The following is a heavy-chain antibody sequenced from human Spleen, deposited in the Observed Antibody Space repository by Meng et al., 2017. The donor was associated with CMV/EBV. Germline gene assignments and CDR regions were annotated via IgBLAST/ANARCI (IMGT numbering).Heavy chain of an antibody. D-gene: IGHD1-26*01. CDR1: GGSFSGYY. CDR3: ARGGSGSYYSGRGWFDP. CDR2: INHSGST. Sequence: QVQLQQWVAGLLKPSETLSLTCAVYGGSFSGYYWSWIRQPPGKGLEWIGEINHSGSTNYNPSLKSRVTISVDTSKNQFSLKLSSVTAADTAVYYCARGGSGSYYSGRGWFDPWGQGTLVTVSS. V-gene: IGHV4-34*01. J-gene: IGHJ5*02.